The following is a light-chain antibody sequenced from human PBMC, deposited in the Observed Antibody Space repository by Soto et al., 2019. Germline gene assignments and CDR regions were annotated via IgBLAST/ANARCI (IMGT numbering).Light chain of an antibody. V-gene: IGLV1-40*01. J-gene: IGLJ2*01. CDR2: GNT. Sequence: VVTQPPSVSGAPGQRVTISCTGSSSNIGAGYDVHWYQQLPGRAPKLLIYGNTHRPSGVPDRFSGSKSGTSASLAITGLQAEDEADYYCLSFDSSLSVVFGGGTKLTVL. CDR3: LSFDSSLSVV. CDR1: SSNIGAGYD.